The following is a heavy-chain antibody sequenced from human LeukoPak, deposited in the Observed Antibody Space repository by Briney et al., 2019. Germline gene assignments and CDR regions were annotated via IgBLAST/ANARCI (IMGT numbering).Heavy chain of an antibody. CDR2: INSDGSST. CDR3: ATGNYYDSRGYYTFGH. D-gene: IGHD3-22*01. V-gene: IGHV3-74*01. CDR1: GFTFSSYW. Sequence: PGGSLRLSCAASGFTFSSYWMHWVRQAPGKGLVWVSRINSDGSSTSYADSVKGRFTISRDNAKNTLYLQMSSLRAEDTAVYYCATGNYYDSRGYYTFGHWGQGTLVTVSS. J-gene: IGHJ1*01.